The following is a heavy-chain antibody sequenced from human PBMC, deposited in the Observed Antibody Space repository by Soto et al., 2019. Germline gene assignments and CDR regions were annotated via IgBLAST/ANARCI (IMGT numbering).Heavy chain of an antibody. CDR2: LSHDGSNK. CDR1: GFTLSSHG. D-gene: IGHD2-2*02. V-gene: IGHV3-30*18. Sequence: QVQLVESEGGVVQPGRSLRLSCAASGFTLSSHGMHWVRQAPGKGLEWVAVLSHDGSNKFYAVSVEGRFTISRDDSKNTLYLQMNSLRAEDTAMYYCAKENTFADYWGQGTLVTVSP. J-gene: IGHJ4*02. CDR3: AKENTFADY.